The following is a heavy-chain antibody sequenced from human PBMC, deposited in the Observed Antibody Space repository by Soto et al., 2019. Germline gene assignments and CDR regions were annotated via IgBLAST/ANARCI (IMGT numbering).Heavy chain of an antibody. CDR1: GFTFSSYA. CDR3: ARSFVDDFWSGYPYYYGMDV. J-gene: IGHJ6*02. CDR2: ISYDGSNK. D-gene: IGHD3-3*01. V-gene: IGHV3-30-3*01. Sequence: GGSLRLSCAASGFTFSSYAMHWVRQAPGKGLEWVAVISYDGSNKYYADSVKGRFTISRDNSKNTLYPQMNSLRAEDTAVYYCARSFVDDFWSGYPYYYGMDVWGQGTTVTVSS.